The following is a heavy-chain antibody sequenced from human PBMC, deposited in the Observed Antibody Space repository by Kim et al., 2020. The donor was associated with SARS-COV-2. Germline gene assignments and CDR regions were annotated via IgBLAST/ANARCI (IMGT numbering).Heavy chain of an antibody. J-gene: IGHJ2*01. D-gene: IGHD2-2*01. V-gene: IGHV3-7*01. CDR3: ARDESYCSSTSCYGVYWYFDL. Sequence: GGSLRLSCAASGFTFSSYWMSWVRQAPGKGLEWVANIKQDGSEKYYVDSVKGRFTISRDNAKNSLYLQMNSLRAEDTAVYYCARDESYCSSTSCYGVYWYFDLWGRGTLVTVSS. CDR1: GFTFSSYW. CDR2: IKQDGSEK.